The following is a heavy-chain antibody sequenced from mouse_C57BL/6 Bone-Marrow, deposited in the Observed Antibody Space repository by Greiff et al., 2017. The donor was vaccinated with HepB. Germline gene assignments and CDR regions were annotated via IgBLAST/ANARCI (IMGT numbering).Heavy chain of an antibody. Sequence: EVKLMESGGGLVKPGGSLKLSCAASGFTFSSYAMSWVRQTPEKRLEWVATISDGGSYTYYPDNVKGRFTISRDNAKNNLYLQMSHLKSEDTAMYYCARDGYYPAWFAYWGQGTLVTVSA. D-gene: IGHD2-3*01. J-gene: IGHJ3*01. CDR3: ARDGYYPAWFAY. V-gene: IGHV5-4*01. CDR1: GFTFSSYA. CDR2: ISDGGSYT.